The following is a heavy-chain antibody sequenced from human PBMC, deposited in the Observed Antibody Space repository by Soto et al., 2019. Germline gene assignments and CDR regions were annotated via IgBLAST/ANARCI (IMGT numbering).Heavy chain of an antibody. J-gene: IGHJ4*02. Sequence: LGESLKISCKASGYSFTNFWIGWVRQMPRKGLEWMGTIYPGDSDTRYSPSFQGQVTFSVDKSINTAYLHWTSLKASDTAMYYCAIQHPLDSSAWYNWGQGTLVTVSS. V-gene: IGHV5-51*01. CDR2: IYPGDSDT. D-gene: IGHD6-19*01. CDR1: GYSFTNFW. CDR3: AIQHPLDSSAWYN.